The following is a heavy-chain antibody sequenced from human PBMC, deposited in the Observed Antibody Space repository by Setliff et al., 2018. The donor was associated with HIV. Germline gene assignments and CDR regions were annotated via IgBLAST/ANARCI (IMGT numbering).Heavy chain of an antibody. CDR2: INHSGST. CDR3: AAWGPRYSYAPYFFDS. J-gene: IGHJ4*02. V-gene: IGHV4-34*01. D-gene: IGHD5-18*01. CDR1: GGSFSGYY. Sequence: TLSLTCVVYGGSFSGYYWNWIRQPPGKGLEWIGEINHSGSTNYSPSLKSRVTISVDASRNQFSLRLSSVTAADTAVYYCAAWGPRYSYAPYFFDSWGQGTLVTVSS.